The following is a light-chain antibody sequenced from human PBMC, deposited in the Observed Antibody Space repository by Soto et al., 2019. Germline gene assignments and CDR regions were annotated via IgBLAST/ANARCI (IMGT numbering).Light chain of an antibody. CDR2: SDS. V-gene: IGKV1-17*01. CDR1: QWVXND. CDR3: QQYNRYASWT. J-gene: IGKJ1*01. Sequence: IQMTQYPSSLSASVGDSGTITCRASQWVXNDFVWDQEKPGKAPKPLIXSDSSLGSGVPSRFIGSGSGREFTLTISSLQPDDFASYYCQQYNRYASWTFGQGTKVDI.